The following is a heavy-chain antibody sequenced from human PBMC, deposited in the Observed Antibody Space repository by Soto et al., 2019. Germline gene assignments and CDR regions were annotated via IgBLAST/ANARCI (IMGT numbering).Heavy chain of an antibody. V-gene: IGHV3-33*01. Sequence: GGSLRLSCTASGFIFSSNGMHWVRQAPGKGLEWVAFIWYDGSDKYYAESVKGRFTISRDNSKNTLYLQMDSLRADDTAVYYSARIADYWGQGTLVTVSS. J-gene: IGHJ4*02. CDR2: IWYDGSDK. CDR3: ARIADY. CDR1: GFIFSSNG.